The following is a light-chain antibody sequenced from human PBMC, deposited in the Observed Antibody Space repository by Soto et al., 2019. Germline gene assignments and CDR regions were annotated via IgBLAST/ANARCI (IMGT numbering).Light chain of an antibody. J-gene: IGKJ4*01. Sequence: DIQLTQSPSSLSASVGDRITITCQASRDIAHYLSWYQQKPGKAPQLLVYDASKLQTGVPSRFNGSASGTDFTFAISSLQPEDSTTYFCQQYDDLPLTFGGGTNVEIK. V-gene: IGKV1-33*01. CDR1: RDIAHY. CDR2: DAS. CDR3: QQYDDLPLT.